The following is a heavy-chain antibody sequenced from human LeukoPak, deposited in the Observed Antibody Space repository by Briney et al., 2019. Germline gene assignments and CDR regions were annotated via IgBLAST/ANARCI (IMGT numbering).Heavy chain of an antibody. CDR1: GGTFSSYA. D-gene: IGHD1-1*01. CDR2: IISIFGTA. CDR3: ARLNYNWNDGAGWFDP. J-gene: IGHJ5*02. Sequence: SVKVSCKASGGTFSSYAISWVRQAPGQGLEWMGGIISIFGTANYEQKFQGRVTITADESTSTAYMELSSLRSEDTAVYYCARLNYNWNDGAGWFDPWGQGTLVTVSS. V-gene: IGHV1-69*13.